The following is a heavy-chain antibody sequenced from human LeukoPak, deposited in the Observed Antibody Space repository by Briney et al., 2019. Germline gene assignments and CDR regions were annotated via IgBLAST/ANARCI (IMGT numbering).Heavy chain of an antibody. Sequence: GESLKISCKGSGYSFTTHWIGWVRQMPGKGLEWMGLIYPGDSDTQYSPSFQGQVTISADKSSSTAYLQWSSLKASDTAIYYCARPKTLGGYNYEFEFWGQGTLVTVSS. CDR1: GYSFTTHW. D-gene: IGHD5-18*01. J-gene: IGHJ4*02. CDR2: IYPGDSDT. V-gene: IGHV5-51*01. CDR3: ARPKTLGGYNYEFEF.